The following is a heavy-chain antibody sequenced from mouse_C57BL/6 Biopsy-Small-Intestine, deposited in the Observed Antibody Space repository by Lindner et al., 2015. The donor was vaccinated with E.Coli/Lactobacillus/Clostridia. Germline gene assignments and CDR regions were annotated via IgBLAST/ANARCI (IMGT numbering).Heavy chain of an antibody. CDR2: ISSGSSTI. J-gene: IGHJ2*01. CDR3: ARKNYYGSSYYFDY. D-gene: IGHD1-1*01. Sequence: QLQESGGGLVKPGGSLKLSCAASGFTFSDYGMHWVRQAPEKGLEWVAYISSGSSTIYYADTVKGRFTISRDNAKNTLFLQMTSLRSEDTAMYYCARKNYYGSSYYFDYWGQGTTLTVSS. V-gene: IGHV5-17*01. CDR1: GFTFSDYG.